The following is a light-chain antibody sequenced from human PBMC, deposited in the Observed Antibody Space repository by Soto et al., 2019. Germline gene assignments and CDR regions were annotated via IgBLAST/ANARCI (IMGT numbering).Light chain of an antibody. CDR2: KAS. Sequence: DIQMTPSPSPLSASVGDRVTITCRASQSISSWLAWYQQKPGKAPKLLIYKASSLESGVPSRFSGSGSGTEFTLTISSLQPDDFATYYCQQYNSHPWTFGQGTKVDIK. V-gene: IGKV1-5*03. CDR1: QSISSW. CDR3: QQYNSHPWT. J-gene: IGKJ1*01.